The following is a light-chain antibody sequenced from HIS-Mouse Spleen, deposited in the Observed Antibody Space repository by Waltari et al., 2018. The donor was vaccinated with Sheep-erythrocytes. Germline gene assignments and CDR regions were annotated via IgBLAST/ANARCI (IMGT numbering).Light chain of an antibody. J-gene: IGLJ2*01. CDR1: KLGDKY. V-gene: IGLV3-1*01. CDR2: QDR. Sequence: SYELTQPPSVSVSPGQTASITCPGDKLGDKYACWYQQKPGQSPVLVIYQDRKRPSGIPERFSGSNSGNTATLTISGTQAMDEADYYCQAWDSSTAVFGGGTKLTVI. CDR3: QAWDSSTAV.